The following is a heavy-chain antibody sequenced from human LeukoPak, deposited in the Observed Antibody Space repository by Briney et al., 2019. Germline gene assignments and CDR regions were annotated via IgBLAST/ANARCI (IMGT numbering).Heavy chain of an antibody. CDR1: GYTFTGYY. J-gene: IGHJ4*02. CDR2: INPNSGGT. CDR3: ARSEMKPSIAARQNTKSATDY. V-gene: IGHV1-2*02. D-gene: IGHD6-6*01. Sequence: ASVKVSCKASGYTFTGYYMHWVRQAPGQGLEWMGWINPNSGGTNYAQKFQGRVTMTRDTSISTAYMELSRLRSDDTAVYYCARSEMKPSIAARQNTKSATDYWGQGTPVTVSS.